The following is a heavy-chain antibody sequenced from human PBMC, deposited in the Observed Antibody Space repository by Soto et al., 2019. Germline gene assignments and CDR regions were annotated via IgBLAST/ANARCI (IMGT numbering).Heavy chain of an antibody. CDR2: ISKTNSDT. V-gene: IGHV3-11*03. Sequence: PGGSLRLSCVASGFTFSDYYMTWIRQAPGKGLEWVSCISKTNSDTKYADSVRGRFTISRDNAKNSLYLQMDSLRAEDTAMYYCGRGHYGLDVWGQGTTVTVSS. CDR1: GFTFSDYY. J-gene: IGHJ6*02. CDR3: GRGHYGLDV.